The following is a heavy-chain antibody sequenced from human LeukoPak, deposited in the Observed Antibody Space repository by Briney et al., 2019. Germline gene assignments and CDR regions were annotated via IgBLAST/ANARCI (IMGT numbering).Heavy chain of an antibody. CDR2: INPNSGGT. Sequence: APVKVSCKASGYTFTGYYMHWVRQAPGQGLEWMGWINPNSGGTNYGQKFQGRVTMTRDTSISTAYMELSRLRSDDTAVYYCARDFKTLTTYYDNVFDYWGQGTLVTVSS. CDR1: GYTFTGYY. CDR3: ARDFKTLTTYYDNVFDY. J-gene: IGHJ4*02. D-gene: IGHD3-9*01. V-gene: IGHV1-2*02.